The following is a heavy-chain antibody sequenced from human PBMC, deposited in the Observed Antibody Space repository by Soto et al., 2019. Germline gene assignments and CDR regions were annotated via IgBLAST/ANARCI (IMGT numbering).Heavy chain of an antibody. V-gene: IGHV4-30-2*01. D-gene: IGHD3-16*01. CDR2: IYHSGST. CDR1: GGSISSGGYS. J-gene: IGHJ2*01. Sequence: QLQLQESGSGLVKPSQTLSLTCAVSGGSISSGGYSWSWIRQPPGKGLECIGYIYHSGSTYYNPYLKSPVTISVDRSKNQFSLKLSSVTAADTAVYYWARVGITLVSWYFDLWGRGTLVTVSS. CDR3: ARVGITLVSWYFDL.